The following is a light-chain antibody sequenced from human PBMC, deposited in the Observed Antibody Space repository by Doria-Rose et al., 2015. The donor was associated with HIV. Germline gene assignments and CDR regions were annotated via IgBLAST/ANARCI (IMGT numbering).Light chain of an antibody. V-gene: IGKV1-5*03. CDR3: QHFDKYFSWT. J-gene: IGKJ1*01. CDR2: KAS. Sequence: DIQVTQSPSTLSASVGDRVTITCRASQSISNWLAWYQQKPGQAPKLLIYKASTLQSGVPSRFRRSGSGTEFTLTINSLQPDDFATYYCQHFDKYFSWTFGHGTKVDIK. CDR1: QSISNW.